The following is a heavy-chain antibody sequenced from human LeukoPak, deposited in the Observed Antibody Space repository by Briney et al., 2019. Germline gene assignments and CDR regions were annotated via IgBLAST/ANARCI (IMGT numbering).Heavy chain of an antibody. J-gene: IGHJ6*02. CDR1: GGSVSSGNYY. Sequence: SETLSLTCTVSGGSVSSGNYYWSWIRQPPGKGLEWIGYIYYSGGTNYSPSLKSPVTISVDTSKNQFSLKLSSVTAADTAVYYCARGFGIYFYCMDVWGQGTTVTVSS. CDR3: ARGFGIYFYCMDV. CDR2: IYYSGGT. D-gene: IGHD3-16*01. V-gene: IGHV4-61*01.